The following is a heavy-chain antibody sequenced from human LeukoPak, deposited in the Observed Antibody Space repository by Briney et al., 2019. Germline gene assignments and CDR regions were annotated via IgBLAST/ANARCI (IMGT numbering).Heavy chain of an antibody. Sequence: SGPTLVKPTQTLTLTCTFSGFSLSTSGVGLGWIRQPPGKALEWLAVIYWNDDKSYSPSLQSRLTITTDTSKNQVVLTMTNMDPVDSATYYCAHTLAYVSTWYFVYWGQGALVTVSS. CDR2: IYWNDDK. V-gene: IGHV2-5*01. D-gene: IGHD6-13*01. J-gene: IGHJ4*02. CDR3: AHTLAYVSTWYFVY. CDR1: GFSLSTSGVG.